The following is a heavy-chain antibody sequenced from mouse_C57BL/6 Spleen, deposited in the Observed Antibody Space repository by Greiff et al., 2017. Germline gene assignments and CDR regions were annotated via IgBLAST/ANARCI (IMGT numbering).Heavy chain of an antibody. CDR3: ASSTMVTTTADY. CDR1: GYTFTSYW. CDR2: IDPSDSYT. Sequence: QVQLKQSGAELVKPGASVKLSCKASGYTFTSYWMQWVKQRPGQGLEWIGEIDPSDSYTNYNQKFKGKATLTGDTSSSTAYMQLSSLTSEDSAVYYCASSTMVTTTADYWGQGTTLTVSS. V-gene: IGHV1-50*01. D-gene: IGHD2-2*01. J-gene: IGHJ2*01.